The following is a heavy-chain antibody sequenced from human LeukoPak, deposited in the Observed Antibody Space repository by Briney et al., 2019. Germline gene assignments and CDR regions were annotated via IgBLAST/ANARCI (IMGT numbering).Heavy chain of an antibody. Sequence: ASVKVSCKASGYTFTSYGISWVRQAPGQGLEWMGWISAYNGNTNYAQKLQGRVTMTTDTSTSTAYMELRSLRSDDTAVYYCARAPYSYGFGGGRDVWGKGTTVTVSS. D-gene: IGHD5-18*01. J-gene: IGHJ6*04. V-gene: IGHV1-18*04. CDR1: GYTFTSYG. CDR2: ISAYNGNT. CDR3: ARAPYSYGFGGGRDV.